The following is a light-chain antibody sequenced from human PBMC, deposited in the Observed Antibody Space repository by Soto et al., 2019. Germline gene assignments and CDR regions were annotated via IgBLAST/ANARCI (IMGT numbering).Light chain of an antibody. CDR1: QSVSNY. CDR3: QQYGGSLQT. V-gene: IGKV3-20*01. CDR2: GAS. J-gene: IGKJ1*01. Sequence: EIVLTQSPGTLSLSPGERATLSCRASQSVSNYLVWYQQKPGHAPRLLISGASSRATGIPDRFSGSGSGTEFTLNLRRLGPEAFAVYYCQQYGGSLQTFGHGTKVYIK.